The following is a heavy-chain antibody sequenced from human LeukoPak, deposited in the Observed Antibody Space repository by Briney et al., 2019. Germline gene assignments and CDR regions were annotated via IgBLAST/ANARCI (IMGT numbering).Heavy chain of an antibody. CDR1: GFTFSTYW. Sequence: NPGGSLRLSCAASGFTFSTYWMNWVRQAPGKGLEWVANIKVDGSEEYYTDSVEGRFTISRDNAKNSLYLQMNSLRAEDTAVYYCARGYWYYFDYWGQGTLVTVSS. CDR2: IKVDGSEE. CDR3: ARGYWYYFDY. J-gene: IGHJ4*02. V-gene: IGHV3-7*01. D-gene: IGHD2-8*02.